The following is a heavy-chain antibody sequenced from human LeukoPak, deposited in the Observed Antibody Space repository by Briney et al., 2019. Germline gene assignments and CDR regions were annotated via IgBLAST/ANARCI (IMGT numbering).Heavy chain of an antibody. CDR3: ARIHEQWLPDY. CDR1: GGTFSSYA. V-gene: IGHV1-69*04. Sequence: SVKVSCKASGGTFSSYAISWVRQAPGQGLEWMGRIIPILGIANYAQKFQGRVTITADKSTSTAYMELSSLRSEDTAVYYCARIHEQWLPDYWGQGTLVTVSS. CDR2: IIPILGIA. J-gene: IGHJ4*02. D-gene: IGHD6-19*01.